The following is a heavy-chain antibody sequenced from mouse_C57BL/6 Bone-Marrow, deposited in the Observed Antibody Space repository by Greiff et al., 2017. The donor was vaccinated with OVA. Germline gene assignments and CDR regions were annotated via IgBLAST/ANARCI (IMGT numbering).Heavy chain of an antibody. CDR2: IWGVGST. V-gene: IGHV2-6*01. J-gene: IGHJ3*01. Sequence: VHLVESGPGLVAPSQSLSITCTVSGFSLTSYGVDWVRQSPGKGLEWLGVIWGVGSTNYNSALKSRLSISKDNSKSQVFLKMNSLQTDDTAMYYCASNYYGTPFAYWGQGTLVTVSA. D-gene: IGHD1-1*01. CDR1: GFSLTSYG. CDR3: ASNYYGTPFAY.